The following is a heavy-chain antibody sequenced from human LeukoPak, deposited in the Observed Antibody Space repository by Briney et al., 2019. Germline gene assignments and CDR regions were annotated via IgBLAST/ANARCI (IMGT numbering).Heavy chain of an antibody. CDR1: EFTLSTYG. J-gene: IGHJ4*02. CDR3: AKDLDCSGGTCHKAFDC. V-gene: IGHV3-30*02. CDR2: IRYDGSDK. D-gene: IGHD2-15*01. Sequence: PGGSLRLSCVASEFTLSTYGMHWVRQAPGKGLEWVAFIRYDGSDKFYGDSVKGRFTTSRDNSKNTLYLQMSHLRVEDTAVYYCAKDLDCSGGTCHKAFDCWGQGTLVTVSS.